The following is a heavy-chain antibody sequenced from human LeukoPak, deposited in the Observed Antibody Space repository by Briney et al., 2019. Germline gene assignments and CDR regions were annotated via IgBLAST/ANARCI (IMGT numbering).Heavy chain of an antibody. D-gene: IGHD3-3*01. CDR2: IYYSGST. V-gene: IGHV4-59*01. J-gene: IGHJ4*02. CDR1: GGSISSYY. CDR3: ARGRFLEWFLDY. Sequence: PSETLSLTCTVSGGSISSYYWSWIRQPPGKGLEWIGYIYYSGSTNYNPSLKSRVTISVDTSKNQFSLKLSSVTAADTAVYYCARGRFLEWFLDYWGQGTLVTVSS.